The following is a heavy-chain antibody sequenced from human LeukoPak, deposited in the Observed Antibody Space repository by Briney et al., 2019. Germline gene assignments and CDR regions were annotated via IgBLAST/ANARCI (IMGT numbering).Heavy chain of an antibody. Sequence: SETLSLTCTVSGGSISSSSYYWGWIRQPPGRGLEWIGNMYYSGCTYYNPSLKSRVTISVDTSKNQFSLKLSSVTAADTAVYYCARRLYGYGDYVSTPLFDYWGQGTLVTVSS. J-gene: IGHJ4*02. CDR1: GGSISSSSYY. D-gene: IGHD4-17*01. V-gene: IGHV4-39*01. CDR3: ARRLYGYGDYVSTPLFDY. CDR2: MYYSGCT.